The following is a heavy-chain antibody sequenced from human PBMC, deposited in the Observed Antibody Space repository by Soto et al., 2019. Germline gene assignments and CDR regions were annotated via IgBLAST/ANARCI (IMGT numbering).Heavy chain of an antibody. CDR1: GGSISSGGYY. Sequence: SETLSLTGTVSGGSISSGGYYWSWLRQNPGKGLEWMGYIYYSGSTYYNPSLKSRFTISVDTANNQFSLKLSSVTAADTAVYYCARNQDSSGLSAFDIWGQGSMVTVSS. D-gene: IGHD3-22*01. V-gene: IGHV4-31*03. J-gene: IGHJ3*02. CDR2: IYYSGST. CDR3: ARNQDSSGLSAFDI.